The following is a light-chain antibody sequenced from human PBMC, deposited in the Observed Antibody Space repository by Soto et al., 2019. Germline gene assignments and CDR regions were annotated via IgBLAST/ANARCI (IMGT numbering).Light chain of an antibody. CDR3: QQNNDWLWT. CDR1: QSISSN. J-gene: IGKJ1*01. V-gene: IGKV3-15*01. CDR2: GAS. Sequence: EIVMTQAPATLSVSPGERATLSCRASQSISSNLAWYQQKPCPAPRLLIYGASTRDDVIPARFSGSGSGTQFALNVSSLQSAEFVVYCCQQNNDWLWTFCQGNQGDI.